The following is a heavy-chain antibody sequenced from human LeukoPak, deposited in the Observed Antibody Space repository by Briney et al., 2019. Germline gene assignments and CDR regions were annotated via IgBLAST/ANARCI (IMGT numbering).Heavy chain of an antibody. V-gene: IGHV4-61*02. CDR3: AREDGGCDY. Sequence: SETLSLTCTVSGGSISSGSYYWSWIRQPAGKGLEWIGRIYTSGSTNYNPSLKSRVTISVDTSKNQFSLKLSSVTAADTAVYYCAREDGGCDYWGQGTLVTVSS. J-gene: IGHJ4*02. CDR1: GGSISSGSYY. CDR2: IYTSGST. D-gene: IGHD2-15*01.